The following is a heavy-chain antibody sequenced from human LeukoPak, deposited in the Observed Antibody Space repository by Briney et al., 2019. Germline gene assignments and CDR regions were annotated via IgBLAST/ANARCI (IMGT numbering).Heavy chain of an antibody. CDR1: GGSISSSNW. CDR2: IYHSGST. D-gene: IGHD5-18*01. CDR3: ASSAMDYFDY. Sequence: SETLSLTCAVSGGSISSSNWWSWVRQPPGKGLEWIGEIYHSGSTNYNPSLKSRVTISVDTSKNQFSLKLSSVTAADTAVYYCASSAMDYFDYWGQGTLVTVSS. J-gene: IGHJ4*02. V-gene: IGHV4-4*02.